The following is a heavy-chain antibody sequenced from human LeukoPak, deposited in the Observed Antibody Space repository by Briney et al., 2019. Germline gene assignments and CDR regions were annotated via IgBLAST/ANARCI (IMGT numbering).Heavy chain of an antibody. Sequence: SETLSLTCAVYGGSFSGYYWSWIRQPPGKGLEWIGEINHSGSTSYNPSLKSRVTISVDTSKNQFSLKLSSVTAADTAVYYCACIAAAGTPIVDYWGQGTLVTVSS. V-gene: IGHV4-34*01. CDR2: INHSGST. CDR1: GGSFSGYY. J-gene: IGHJ4*02. D-gene: IGHD6-13*01. CDR3: ACIAAAGTPIVDY.